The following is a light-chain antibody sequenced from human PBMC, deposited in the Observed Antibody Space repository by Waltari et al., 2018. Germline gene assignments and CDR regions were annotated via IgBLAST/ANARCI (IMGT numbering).Light chain of an antibody. CDR3: CSRAGTYTWL. J-gene: IGLJ2*01. Sequence: QSALSQPPSLSGLPGQPVTISCTGTSNDVVGYFFVSWFQQFPGKAPNLIIYDVTRRHSGVPDRFSGSKSGNTASLTISGLQVEDEATYYCCSRAGTYTWLFGGGTKVTVL. V-gene: IGLV2-11*01. CDR1: SNDVVGYFF. CDR2: DVT.